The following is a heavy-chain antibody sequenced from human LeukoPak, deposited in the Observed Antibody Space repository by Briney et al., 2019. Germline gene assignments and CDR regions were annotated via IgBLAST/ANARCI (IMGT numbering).Heavy chain of an antibody. J-gene: IGHJ4*02. Sequence: PGGSLRLSCAASGFTFSTYALSWVRQAPGKGLEWVSSISGSGGSTDYADSVKGRFTLSRGNFENTLYLHMNSLRAEDTAVYYCARAPGYDFWSGYGSDYWGQGTLVTVSS. CDR2: ISGSGGST. CDR1: GFTFSTYA. D-gene: IGHD3-3*01. CDR3: ARAPGYDFWSGYGSDY. V-gene: IGHV3-23*01.